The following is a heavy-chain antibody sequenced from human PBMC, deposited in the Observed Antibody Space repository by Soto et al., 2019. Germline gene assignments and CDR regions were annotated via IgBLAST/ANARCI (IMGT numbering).Heavy chain of an antibody. J-gene: IGHJ4*02. CDR3: ARGYAYAVNGRNYFDY. V-gene: IGHV4-30-4*01. Sequence: SETLSLTCTVSGGSISSGDYYWSWIRQPPGKGLEWIGYIYYSGSTYYNPSLKSRVTISVDTSKNQFSLKLSSVTAADTAVYYCARGYAYAVNGRNYFDYWGQGTLVTVSS. CDR2: IYYSGST. CDR1: GGSISSGDYY. D-gene: IGHD2-2*01.